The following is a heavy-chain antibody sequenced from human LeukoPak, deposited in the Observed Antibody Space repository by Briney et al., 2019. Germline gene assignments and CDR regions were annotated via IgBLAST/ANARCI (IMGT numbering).Heavy chain of an antibody. CDR1: GYSFTSNY. J-gene: IGHJ1*01. CDR2: IYPSDGST. Sequence: ASVNVSCKASGYSFTSNYIHWVRQAPGQGLEWMGMIYPSDGSTSYAQKFQGRVTVTRDTSTSTVHMELSSLRSEDTALYYCARGLRDSSGREYFQYWGQGTLVTVSS. CDR3: ARGLRDSSGREYFQY. V-gene: IGHV1-46*01. D-gene: IGHD3-22*01.